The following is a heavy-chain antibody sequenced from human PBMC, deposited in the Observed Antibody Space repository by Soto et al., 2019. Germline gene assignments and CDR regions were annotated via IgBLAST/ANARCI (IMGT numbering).Heavy chain of an antibody. CDR2: IVPSGTP. CDR3: ARGREFDS. Sequence: SETLSLTCAVSGGSLTSGTYSWNWIRQPPGKGLGWMGYIVPSGTPYYTPSPKSRVSISIDVSKNQFSLNLRSLTAADTAVYYCARGREFDSWGQGTLVTVSS. CDR1: GGSLTSGTYS. J-gene: IGHJ4*02. V-gene: IGHV4-30-2*01.